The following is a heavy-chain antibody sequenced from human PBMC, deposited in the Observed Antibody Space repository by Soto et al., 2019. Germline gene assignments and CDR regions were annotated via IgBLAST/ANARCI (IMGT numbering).Heavy chain of an antibody. CDR3: TTLPRFDSRGYHYPPRDS. CDR2: IKSKADGETT. V-gene: IGHV3-15*07. D-gene: IGHD3-22*01. CDR1: GFTFSNAW. Sequence: EVQLVESGGGLMKPGGSLRLSCAASGFTFSNAWMNWVRQAPGKGLEWVGRIKSKADGETTDYAAPVKGRFSISRDDSESTLYLEMISLRSDDTAVYYCTTLPRFDSRGYHYPPRDSWGHGTLVTVSS. J-gene: IGHJ5*01.